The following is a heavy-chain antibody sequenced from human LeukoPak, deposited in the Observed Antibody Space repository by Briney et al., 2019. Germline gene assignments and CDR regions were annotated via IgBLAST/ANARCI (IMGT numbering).Heavy chain of an antibody. CDR3: ARHGGSGWPDYYYMDV. V-gene: IGHV4-59*08. D-gene: IGHD6-19*01. CDR1: GGSLSSYF. Sequence: ASETLSLTCTVSGGSLSSYFWNWIRQPPGKGLEWIGYIHYSATTNYNPSLKSRVTISLDTSKNQLSLKLSSVTAADTAVYYCARHGGSGWPDYYYMDVWGKGTTVTISS. J-gene: IGHJ6*03. CDR2: IHYSATT.